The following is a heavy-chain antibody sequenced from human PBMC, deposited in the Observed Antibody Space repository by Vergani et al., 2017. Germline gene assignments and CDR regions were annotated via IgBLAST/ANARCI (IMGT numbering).Heavy chain of an antibody. J-gene: IGHJ4*02. V-gene: IGHV3-33*01. D-gene: IGHD1-26*01. Sequence: QVQLVESGGGVVQPGRSLRLSCAASGFTFSSYGMHWVRQAPGKGLEWVAVIWYDGSNKYYADSVKGRFTISRDNSKNTLYLQMNSLRAEDTAVYYCARVTGTSGSYSEADYWGQGTLVTVSS. CDR3: ARVTGTSGSYSEADY. CDR1: GFTFSSYG. CDR2: IWYDGSNK.